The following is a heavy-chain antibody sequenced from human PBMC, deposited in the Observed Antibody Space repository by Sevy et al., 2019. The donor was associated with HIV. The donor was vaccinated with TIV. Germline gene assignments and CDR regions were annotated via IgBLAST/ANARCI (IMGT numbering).Heavy chain of an antibody. V-gene: IGHV4-4*07. J-gene: IGHJ6*02. CDR3: ARDPACSSTSCTNIYYYGMDV. Sequence: SETLSLTCTVSGGSISSYYWSWIRQPAGKGLEWIGRIYTSGSTNYNPSLKSRVTMSVDTSKNQFSLKLSSVTAADTAVHYCARDPACSSTSCTNIYYYGMDVWGQGTTVTVSS. CDR2: IYTSGST. CDR1: GGSISSYY. D-gene: IGHD2-2*01.